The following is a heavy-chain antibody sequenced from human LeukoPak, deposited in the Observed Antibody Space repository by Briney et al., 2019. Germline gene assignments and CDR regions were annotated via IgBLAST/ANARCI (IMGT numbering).Heavy chain of an antibody. CDR3: ATGPNIYGSGRSWYDP. CDR2: INPNSGAT. Sequence: VASVKVSCKASGYTFTGYYIHWVRLAPGQGLEWMGWINPNSGATNYAQKFQDRVTVTRDTSIRTVYMELTRLTSDDTAVYYCATGPNIYGSGRSWYDPWGQGTLVTVSS. J-gene: IGHJ5*02. CDR1: GYTFTGYY. D-gene: IGHD3-10*01. V-gene: IGHV1-2*02.